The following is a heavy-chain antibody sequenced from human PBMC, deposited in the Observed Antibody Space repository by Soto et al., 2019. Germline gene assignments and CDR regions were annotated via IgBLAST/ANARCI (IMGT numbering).Heavy chain of an antibody. V-gene: IGHV1-69*06. CDR1: GGTFSSYA. D-gene: IGHD2-15*01. J-gene: IGHJ6*02. CDR2: IIPIFGTA. Sequence: GASVKVSCKASGGTFSSYAISWVRQAPGQGLEWMGGIIPIFGTANYAQKFQGRVTITADKSTSTAYMELSSLRSEDTAVYYCARVGYSEYYYYYYGMDVWGQGTKVTVSS. CDR3: ARVGYSEYYYYYYGMDV.